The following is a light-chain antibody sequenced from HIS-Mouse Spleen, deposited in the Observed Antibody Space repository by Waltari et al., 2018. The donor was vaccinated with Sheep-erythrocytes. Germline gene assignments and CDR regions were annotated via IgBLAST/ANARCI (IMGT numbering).Light chain of an antibody. V-gene: IGLV3-10*01. Sequence: SYELTQPPSVSVSPGQTARITCSGDALPKQYPYWYQQKSGQAPVLVIYEDSKRPSGIPERFSGSSSGTMATLTISGAQVEDDADYYCYSTDSSGNHWVFGGGTKLTVL. CDR2: EDS. CDR1: ALPKQY. J-gene: IGLJ3*02. CDR3: YSTDSSGNHWV.